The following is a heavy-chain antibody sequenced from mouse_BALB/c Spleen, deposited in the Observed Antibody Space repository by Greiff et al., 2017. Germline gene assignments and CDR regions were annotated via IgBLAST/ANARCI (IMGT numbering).Heavy chain of an antibody. Sequence: VQLKESGPELVKPGASVKVSCKASGYSFTDYNMYWVKQSHGKSLEWIGYIDPYNGGTSYNQKFKGKATLTVDKSSSTAFMHLNSLTSEDSAVFYCAKSGYGDYNCYFDVWGAGTTVTVSS. D-gene: IGHD2-13*01. CDR2: IDPYNGGT. CDR1: GYSFTDYN. CDR3: AKSGYGDYNCYFDV. J-gene: IGHJ1*01. V-gene: IGHV1S135*01.